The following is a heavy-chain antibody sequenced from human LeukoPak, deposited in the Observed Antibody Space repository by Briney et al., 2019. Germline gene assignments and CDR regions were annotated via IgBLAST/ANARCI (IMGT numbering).Heavy chain of an antibody. Sequence: SETLSLTCAVYGGSFSGYYWSWIRQPPGKGLEWIGEINHSGSTNYNPSLKCRVTISVDTSKNQFSLKLSSVTAADTAVYYCARVITYYYDSSGYYSTYYFDYWGQGTLVTVSS. CDR3: ARVITYYYDSSGYYSTYYFDY. CDR2: INHSGST. CDR1: GGSFSGYY. V-gene: IGHV4-34*01. D-gene: IGHD3-22*01. J-gene: IGHJ4*02.